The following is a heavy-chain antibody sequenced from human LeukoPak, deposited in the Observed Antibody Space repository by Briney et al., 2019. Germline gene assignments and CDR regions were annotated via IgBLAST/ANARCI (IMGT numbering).Heavy chain of an antibody. Sequence: SSETLSLTCTVSGGSISSYYWSWIRQPPGKGLEWIGYIYHSGSTYYNPSLKSRVTTSVDRSKNQFSLKLSSVTAADTAVYYCVRHDGRGGATMGAFDSWGQGSLVTVSS. V-gene: IGHV4-59*04. CDR2: IYHSGST. CDR1: GGSISSYY. D-gene: IGHD4/OR15-4a*01. CDR3: VRHDGRGGATMGAFDS. J-gene: IGHJ5*01.